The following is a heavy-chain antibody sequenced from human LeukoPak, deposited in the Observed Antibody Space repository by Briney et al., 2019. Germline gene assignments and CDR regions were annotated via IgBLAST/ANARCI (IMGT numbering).Heavy chain of an antibody. V-gene: IGHV3-11*04. J-gene: IGHJ4*02. Sequence: GGSLRLSCAASGFTFSDYYMSWIRQAPGKGLEWVSYISSSGSTIYYADSVKGRFTISRDNAKNSLYLQMNSLRAEDTAVYYCASGMRLSGSLLGGDYWAREPWSPSPQ. CDR2: ISSSGSTI. CDR3: ASGMRLSGSLLGGDY. D-gene: IGHD1-26*01. CDR1: GFTFSDYY.